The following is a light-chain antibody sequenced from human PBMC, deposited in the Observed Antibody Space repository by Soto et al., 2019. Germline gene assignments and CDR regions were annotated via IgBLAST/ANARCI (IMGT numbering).Light chain of an antibody. V-gene: IGKV1-5*01. CDR1: QDISRW. Sequence: DIQITQSPSSLSASVGDRVTITCQASQDISRWLAWYQQKPGKAPVLLIYDASTLQGGVPSRFSGTGSGTEFTLTISSLQPEDFATYYCQQYNAYYSFGQGTKVDIK. CDR2: DAS. J-gene: IGKJ2*03. CDR3: QQYNAYYS.